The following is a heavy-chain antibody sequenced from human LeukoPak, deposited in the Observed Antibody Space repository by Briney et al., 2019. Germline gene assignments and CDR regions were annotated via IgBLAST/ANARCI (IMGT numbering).Heavy chain of an antibody. D-gene: IGHD2-21*01. V-gene: IGHV1-46*01. CDR3: ARTQPFETGDGYFDY. CDR1: GYTFIDYH. CDR2: INPSGGST. J-gene: IGHJ4*02. Sequence: ASVKVSCKASGYTFIDYHMHWVRQAPGQGLEWMGIINPSGGSTSYAQKFQGRVTMTRDTSASTVYMELSSLRSEDTAVYYCARTQPFETGDGYFDYWGQGTLVTVSS.